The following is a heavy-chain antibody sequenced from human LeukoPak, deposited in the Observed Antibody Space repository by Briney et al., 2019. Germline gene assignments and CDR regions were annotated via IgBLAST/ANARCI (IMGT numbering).Heavy chain of an antibody. V-gene: IGHV3-30*04. D-gene: IGHD1-26*01. CDR1: GFTFSSYV. J-gene: IGHJ6*03. Sequence: PGGSLRLSCAASGFTFSSYVMHWVRQAPGKGLEWVAIISYDGSNEYYADSVKGRFTISRDNSKNTLYLQMNSLRAADTAVYYCARVGATFSGYYYMDVWGKGTTVTVSS. CDR2: ISYDGSNE. CDR3: ARVGATFSGYYYMDV.